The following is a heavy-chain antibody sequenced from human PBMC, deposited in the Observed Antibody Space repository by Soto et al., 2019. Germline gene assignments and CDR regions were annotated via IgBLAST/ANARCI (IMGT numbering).Heavy chain of an antibody. Sequence: EVQLVESGGGLVKPGGSLRLSCAASGFTFSNAWMSWVRQAPGKGLEWVGRIKSKTDGGTTDYAAPVKGRFTISRDDSKTTLYLQMNSLKTEDTAVYYCTTDQGPQLANWFDPWGQGTLVTVSS. J-gene: IGHJ5*02. CDR2: IKSKTDGGTT. CDR3: TTDQGPQLANWFDP. CDR1: GFTFSNAW. D-gene: IGHD6-13*01. V-gene: IGHV3-15*01.